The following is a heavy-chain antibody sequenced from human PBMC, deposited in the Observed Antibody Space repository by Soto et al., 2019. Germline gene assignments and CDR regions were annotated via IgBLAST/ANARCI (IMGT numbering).Heavy chain of an antibody. CDR2: INHSGST. D-gene: IGHD3-10*01. J-gene: IGHJ5*02. CDR1: GGSVSSGSYY. CDR3: ARGIIGYGSGPWFDP. V-gene: IGHV4-39*07. Sequence: SETLSLTCTVSGGSVSSGSYYWSWIRQPPGKGLEWIGEINHSGSTNYNPSLKSRVTISVDTSKNQFSLKLSSVTAADTAVYYCARGIIGYGSGPWFDPWGQGTLVTVSS.